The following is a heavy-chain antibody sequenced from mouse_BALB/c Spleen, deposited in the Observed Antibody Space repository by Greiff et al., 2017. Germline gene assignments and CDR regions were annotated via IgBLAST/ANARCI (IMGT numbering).Heavy chain of an antibody. CDR1: GYSITSDYA. D-gene: IGHD1-1*01. CDR2: ISYSGST. V-gene: IGHV3-2*02. Sequence: EVKLMESGPGLVKPSQSLSLTCTVTGYSITSDYAWNWIRQFPGNKLEWMGYISYSGSTSYNPSLKSRISITRDTSKNQFFLQLNSVTTEDTATYYCARRDYYGSSQFAYWGQGTLVTVSA. CDR3: ARRDYYGSSQFAY. J-gene: IGHJ3*01.